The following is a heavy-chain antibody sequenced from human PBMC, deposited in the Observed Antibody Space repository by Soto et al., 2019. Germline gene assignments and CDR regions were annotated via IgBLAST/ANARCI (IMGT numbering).Heavy chain of an antibody. CDR2: IVPIVDTS. V-gene: IGHV1-69*11. Sequence: QVQLVQSGAEVRQRASSVKVSCKTSGGTFSSYAISWVRQAPGQGLEWMGRIVPIVDTSTYAQKFQGRVTITADESTSTVHMELSSLRSDDTVVYYCVRVVAIPGYPDNSGQGTLVAVSS. D-gene: IGHD5-18*01. CDR3: VRVVAIPGYPDN. CDR1: GGTFSSYA. J-gene: IGHJ4*02.